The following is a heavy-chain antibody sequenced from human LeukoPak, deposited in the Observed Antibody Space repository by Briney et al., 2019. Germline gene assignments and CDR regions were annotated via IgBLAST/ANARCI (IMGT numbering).Heavy chain of an antibody. CDR2: IYYSGST. V-gene: IGHV4-39*07. CDR3: ARGDDYGDYYFDY. Sequence: RTSETLSLTCTVSGGSINSNNYYWGWIRQPPGKGLEWIGSIYYSGSTYYNPSLKNRVTIFVDTSKNQFSLKVTSVTAADTAVYYCARGDDYGDYYFDYWGQGTLVTVSS. CDR1: GGSINSNNYY. J-gene: IGHJ4*02. D-gene: IGHD4-17*01.